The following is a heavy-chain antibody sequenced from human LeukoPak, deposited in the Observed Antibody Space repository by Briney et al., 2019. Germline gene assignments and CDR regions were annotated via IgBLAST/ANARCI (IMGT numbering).Heavy chain of an antibody. V-gene: IGHV1-69*13. CDR3: ARDDYGGNSGLFDY. J-gene: IGHJ4*02. CDR1: GGTFSSYA. Sequence: SVKVSCKASGGTFSSYAISWVRQAPGQGLEWMGGIIPIFGTANYAQKFQGRVTITADESTSTAYMELRSLRSDDTAVYYCARDDYGGNSGLFDYWGQGTLVTVSS. D-gene: IGHD4-23*01. CDR2: IIPIFGTA.